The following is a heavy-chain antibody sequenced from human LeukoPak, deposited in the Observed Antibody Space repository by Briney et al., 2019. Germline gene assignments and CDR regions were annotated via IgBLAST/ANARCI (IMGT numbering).Heavy chain of an antibody. J-gene: IGHJ3*02. CDR2: IYYRWYT. D-gene: IGHD3-10*01. V-gene: IGHV4-59*01. Sequence: SETLSLTCTVSGGILRSYHWSWIRQPPGKGLEWIGYIYYRWYTNYNPSLKRRVTISESPSKNQFSLELSSVTAADTAVYYWSRYFYYGSGGDAFYIWGQGTMVTVSS. CDR1: GGILRSYH. CDR3: SRYFYYGSGGDAFYI.